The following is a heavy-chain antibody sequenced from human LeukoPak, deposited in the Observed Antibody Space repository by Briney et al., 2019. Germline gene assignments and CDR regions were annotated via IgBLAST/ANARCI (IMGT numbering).Heavy chain of an antibody. CDR2: ISCRGITI. D-gene: IGHD6-13*01. J-gene: IGHJ4*02. Sequence: GGSLSLSCAVSGLTFSSYEMNWVRHAPGKGLEWVSYISCRGITIYYADSVKGLFTISRDNANNSLYLQMNSLRAEDTAVYYCAKDRPTVYSSSWLHFLDSWGQGTLVTVSS. CDR1: GLTFSSYE. CDR3: AKDRPTVYSSSWLHFLDS. V-gene: IGHV3-48*03.